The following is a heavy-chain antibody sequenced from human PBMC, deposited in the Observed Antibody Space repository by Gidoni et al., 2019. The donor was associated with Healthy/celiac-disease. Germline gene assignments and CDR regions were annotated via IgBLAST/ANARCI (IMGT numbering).Heavy chain of an antibody. V-gene: IGHV5-51*01. CDR3: ARLHHLWELGVVYFDY. CDR2: IYPGDSDT. Sequence: EVQLVQSGAEVKKPGASLKISCKGSGYSFTSYWIGWVRQMPGKGLEWMGIIYPGDSDTRYSPSFQGQVTISADKSISTAYLQWSSLKASDTAMYYCARLHHLWELGVVYFDYWGQGTLVTVSS. CDR1: GYSFTSYW. D-gene: IGHD1-26*01. J-gene: IGHJ4*02.